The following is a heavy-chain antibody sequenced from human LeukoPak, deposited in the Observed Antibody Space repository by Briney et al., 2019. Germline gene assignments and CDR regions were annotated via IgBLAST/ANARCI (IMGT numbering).Heavy chain of an antibody. CDR3: ARYHVVGMPYS. Sequence: PGVSLRLSCAASGFTFSSYAMSWVRQAPGKGLEWVSAISGSGGSTYYADSVKGRFTISRDNSKNSLYLQMDSLRAEDTAVYYCARYHVVGMPYSWGQGTLVTVSS. D-gene: IGHD2-15*01. J-gene: IGHJ4*02. CDR1: GFTFSSYA. CDR2: ISGSGGST. V-gene: IGHV3-23*01.